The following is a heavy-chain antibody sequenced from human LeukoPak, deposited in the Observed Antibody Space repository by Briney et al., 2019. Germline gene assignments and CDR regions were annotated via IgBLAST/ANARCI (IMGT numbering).Heavy chain of an antibody. Sequence: PSETLSLTCTVSGDSISSYYWSWIRQPPGKGLEWIGYIYYSGGTHYNPSLKSRVTISVDTSKNQFSLKLRSVTAADTAVYYCARHVTISGPYDASDIWGQGTMVTVSS. CDR1: GDSISSYY. CDR3: ARHVTISGPYDASDI. J-gene: IGHJ3*02. CDR2: IYYSGGT. D-gene: IGHD5-24*01. V-gene: IGHV4-59*08.